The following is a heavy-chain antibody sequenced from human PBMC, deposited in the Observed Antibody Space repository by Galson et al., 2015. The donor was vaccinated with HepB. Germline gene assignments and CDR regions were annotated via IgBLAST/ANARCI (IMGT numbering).Heavy chain of an antibody. Sequence: SLRLSCAAYEFTFRTYTMHWVRQAPGKGLEWLAVISYDGSHKYYADSVKGRFTISRDNSRNTLYLQLSSLRPEDTAVYYCATELTAAAGDYWGQGTMVTVSS. CDR3: ATELTAAAGDY. CDR2: ISYDGSHK. CDR1: EFTFRTYT. V-gene: IGHV3-30*04. J-gene: IGHJ4*02. D-gene: IGHD6-13*01.